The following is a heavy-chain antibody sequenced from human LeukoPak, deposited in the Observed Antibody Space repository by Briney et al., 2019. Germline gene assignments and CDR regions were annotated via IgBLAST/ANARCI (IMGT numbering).Heavy chain of an antibody. Sequence: GASVKVSCKASGYTFTSYGISWVRQAPGQGLEWMGGISAYIGNTNYAQKLQGRVTITTDTSTSTAYMELSSLSSDDTAVYYCARDLLYCSSTSGFPYNWFDPWGQGTLVTVSS. CDR1: GYTFTSYG. J-gene: IGHJ5*02. CDR2: ISAYIGNT. CDR3: ARDLLYCSSTSGFPYNWFDP. V-gene: IGHV1-18*01. D-gene: IGHD2-2*01.